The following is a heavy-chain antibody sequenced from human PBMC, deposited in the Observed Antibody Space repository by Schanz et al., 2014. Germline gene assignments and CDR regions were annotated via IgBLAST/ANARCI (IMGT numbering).Heavy chain of an antibody. J-gene: IGHJ4*02. D-gene: IGHD5-12*01. CDR1: GFTFSSYW. CDR3: ARKVVATIGGYYDN. Sequence: EVQLLESGGGLVQPGGSLRLSCAASGFTFSSYWMHWVRQAPGKGLVWVSRIKSDGSSTSYADSVKGRFTISRDNAKNTLYLQMNSLRAEDTAVYYCARKVVATIGGYYDNWGQGTLVTVSS. CDR2: IKSDGSST. V-gene: IGHV3-74*02.